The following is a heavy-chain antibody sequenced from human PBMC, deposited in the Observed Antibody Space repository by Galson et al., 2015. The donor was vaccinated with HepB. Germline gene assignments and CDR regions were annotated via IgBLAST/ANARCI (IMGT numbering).Heavy chain of an antibody. V-gene: IGHV2-5*02. D-gene: IGHD1-26*01. J-gene: IGHJ6*02. CDR1: GFSLTTSGMG. CDR3: TRPMYSGSNYKGYGMDV. CDR2: IYWGEDNK. Sequence: PALVKPTQTLTLTCTFSGFSLTTSGMGVGWIRQPPGGALEWLALIYWGEDNKRYSPSLKSRLTITKDTSKNQVVLRMTNMDPVDTATYYCTRPMYSGSNYKGYGMDVWGQGTLVTVSS.